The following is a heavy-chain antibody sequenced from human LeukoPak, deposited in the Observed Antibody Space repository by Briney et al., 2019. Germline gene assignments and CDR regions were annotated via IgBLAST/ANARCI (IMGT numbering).Heavy chain of an antibody. CDR2: IIPVLGIA. D-gene: IGHD2/OR15-2a*01. Sequence: ASVKVSYKASGGTFSSYAISWVQQAPGQGLEWMGRIIPVLGIANYAQKIQGRVTITADKSTSTAYMELSSLRSEDTAVYYCASSRFLSYYYYYMDVWGKGTTVTVSS. V-gene: IGHV1-69*04. J-gene: IGHJ6*03. CDR1: GGTFSSYA. CDR3: ASSRFLSYYYYYMDV.